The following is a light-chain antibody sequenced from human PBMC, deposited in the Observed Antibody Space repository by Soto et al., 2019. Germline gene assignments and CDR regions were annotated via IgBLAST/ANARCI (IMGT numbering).Light chain of an antibody. CDR1: QDISNY. J-gene: IGKJ1*01. CDR3: QHYNSYSEA. Sequence: DIQSTECASSLAASVVERVTVTCQARQDISNYLNCYQKKPGAAPKTLIYAESALNSGVPSRFSGSGSGTDFNLTISSLQPDDLATYYCQHYNSYSEAFGKGTKVDIK. V-gene: IGKV1-16*01. CDR2: AES.